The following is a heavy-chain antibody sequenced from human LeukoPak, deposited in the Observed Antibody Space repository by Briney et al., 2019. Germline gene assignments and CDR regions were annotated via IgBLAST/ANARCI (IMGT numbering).Heavy chain of an antibody. V-gene: IGHV1-46*01. CDR3: ARDFKRGSGSYPPPTDFDY. J-gene: IGHJ4*02. D-gene: IGHD1-26*01. Sequence: GASVKASCKASGYTFTSYYMHWVRQAPGQGLEWMGIINPSGGSTSYAQKFQGRVTMTRDMSTSTVYMELSSLRSEDTAVYYCARDFKRGSGSYPPPTDFDYWGQGTLVTVSS. CDR1: GYTFTSYY. CDR2: INPSGGST.